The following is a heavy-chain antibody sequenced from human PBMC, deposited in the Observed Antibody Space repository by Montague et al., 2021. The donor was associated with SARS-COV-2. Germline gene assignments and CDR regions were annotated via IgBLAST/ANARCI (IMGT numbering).Heavy chain of an antibody. V-gene: IGHV3-48*03. Sequence: SLRLSCAASGFTFSSYEMNWVRQAPGKGLEWVSYISSSGSTIYYADPVKGRFTISNDNAKNSLYLQMNSLRAEDTAVYYCARVLVVTYYGMDVWGQGTTVTVSS. CDR3: ARVLVVTYYGMDV. J-gene: IGHJ6*02. CDR2: ISSSGSTI. D-gene: IGHD3-22*01. CDR1: GFTFSSYE.